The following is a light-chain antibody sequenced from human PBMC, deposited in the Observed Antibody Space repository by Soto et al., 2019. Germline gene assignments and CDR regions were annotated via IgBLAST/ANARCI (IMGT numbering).Light chain of an antibody. Sequence: DIQRTQSPSTLSVSVGDRVTLTRRASQTISSWLAWYQQKPGKAPKLLIYEASTLKSGVPSRFSGSGSGTEFTLTISSLQPDDFATYYCQHYNSYSEAFGQGTKVDIK. CDR3: QHYNSYSEA. CDR1: QTISSW. CDR2: EAS. V-gene: IGKV1-5*03. J-gene: IGKJ1*01.